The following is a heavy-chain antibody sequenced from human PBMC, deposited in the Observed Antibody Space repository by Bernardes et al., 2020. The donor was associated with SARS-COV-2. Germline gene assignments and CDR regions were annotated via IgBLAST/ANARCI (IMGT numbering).Heavy chain of an antibody. V-gene: IGHV3-23*01. CDR2: ISDSGADT. J-gene: IGHJ4*02. D-gene: IGHD6-19*01. Sequence: GGSLRLSCAASGFSFVNYAMSWVRQAPGKGLEWVSGISDSGADTHYADSVKGRFTISRDNSKKMLYVQMNSLRAEDTAVYYCAKDSDRTSGWYYFDYWGQGTLVTVSS. CDR3: AKDSDRTSGWYYFDY. CDR1: GFSFVNYA.